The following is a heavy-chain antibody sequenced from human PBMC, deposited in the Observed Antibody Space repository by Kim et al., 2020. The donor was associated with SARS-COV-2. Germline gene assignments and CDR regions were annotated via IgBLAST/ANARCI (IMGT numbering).Heavy chain of an antibody. CDR1: GFTFSSYG. V-gene: IGHV3-33*05. J-gene: IGHJ5*02. CDR2: ISYDGSNK. Sequence: GGSLRLSCAASGFTFSSYGMHWVRQAPGKGLEWVVVISYDGSNKYYADSVKGRFTISRDNSKNTLYLQMNSLRAEDTAVYYCARDRAVAVTGWFDPWGQG. D-gene: IGHD6-19*01. CDR3: ARDRAVAVTGWFDP.